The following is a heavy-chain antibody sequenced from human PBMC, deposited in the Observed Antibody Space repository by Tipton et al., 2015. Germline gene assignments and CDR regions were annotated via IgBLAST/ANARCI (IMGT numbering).Heavy chain of an antibody. V-gene: IGHV3-9*01. J-gene: IGHJ4*02. CDR3: AKDTGSGWYLSILDY. D-gene: IGHD6-19*01. Sequence: SLRLSCAASGFTFDDYAMHWVRQAPGKGLEWVSGISWNGGSIGYADSVEGRFTISRDNAKNSPYLQMNSLRAEDTALYYCAKDTGSGWYLSILDYWGQGTLVTVSS. CDR2: ISWNGGSI. CDR1: GFTFDDYA.